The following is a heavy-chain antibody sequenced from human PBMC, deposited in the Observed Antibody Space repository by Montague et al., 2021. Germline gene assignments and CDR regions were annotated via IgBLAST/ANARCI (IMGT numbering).Heavy chain of an antibody. CDR1: GFRFSNYC. D-gene: IGHD3-16*01. V-gene: IGHV3-74*01. Sequence: SLRLSCAASGFRFSNYCMTWVRQAPGKGLEWASRIKGDGNSTHYADSVKGRFTISRDNAKNTLYLHMDSLRAGDTSIYYCARDGNAYNCDYWGQGTLVTVSS. CDR2: IKGDGNST. J-gene: IGHJ4*02. CDR3: ARDGNAYNCDY.